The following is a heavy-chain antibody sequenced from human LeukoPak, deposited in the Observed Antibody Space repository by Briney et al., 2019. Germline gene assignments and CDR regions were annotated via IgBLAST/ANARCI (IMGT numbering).Heavy chain of an antibody. CDR1: GYTFTSYG. Sequence: ASVKVSCKASGYTFTSYGISWVRQAPGQGLEWMGWISAYNGNTNYAQKLQGRVTMTTDTSTSTAYMELRSLRSDDTAVLYCAREAPYDSSRYYQPFDYWGQGTLVTVSS. J-gene: IGHJ4*02. D-gene: IGHD3-22*01. V-gene: IGHV1-18*01. CDR2: ISAYNGNT. CDR3: AREAPYDSSRYYQPFDY.